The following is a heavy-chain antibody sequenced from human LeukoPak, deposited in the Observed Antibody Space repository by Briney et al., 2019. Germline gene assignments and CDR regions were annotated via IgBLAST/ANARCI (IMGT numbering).Heavy chain of an antibody. CDR1: GYSFTSYW. Sequence: GESPKISCKGSGYSFTSYWIGWVRQMPGKGLEWMGIIYPGDSDTRYSPSFQGQVTISADKSISTAYLQWSSLRSEDTAVYYCARGLAGQLVDYYYYMDVWGKGTTVTVSS. D-gene: IGHD6-6*01. CDR3: ARGLAGQLVDYYYYMDV. CDR2: IYPGDSDT. J-gene: IGHJ6*03. V-gene: IGHV5-51*01.